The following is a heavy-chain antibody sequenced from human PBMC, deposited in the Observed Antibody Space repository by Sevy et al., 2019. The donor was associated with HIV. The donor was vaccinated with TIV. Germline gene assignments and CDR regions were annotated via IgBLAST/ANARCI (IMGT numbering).Heavy chain of an antibody. J-gene: IGHJ4*02. CDR2: IWFDGSNT. V-gene: IGHV3-33*01. CDR1: GFTFSSYG. D-gene: IGHD4-17*01. Sequence: GGSLRLSCAASGFTFSSYGMHWVRQAPGKGLEWVALIWFDGSNTYYADSVKGRFTISGDIAKNTLHLQMNSLRGEDTAVYYCARDLEFYDNGDYGPAFMPDYWGQGTLVTVSS. CDR3: ARDLEFYDNGDYGPAFMPDY.